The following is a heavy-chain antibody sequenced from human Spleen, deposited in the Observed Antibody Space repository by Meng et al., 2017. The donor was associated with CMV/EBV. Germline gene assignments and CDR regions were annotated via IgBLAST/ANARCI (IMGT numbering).Heavy chain of an antibody. D-gene: IGHD3-16*02. J-gene: IGHJ4*02. Sequence: QVQLDQWSLGLLTLSETLSLTCSVYGGPLLGYDWSGIRQPPGKGLEWIGEINHSGSTNYNPSLKSRVTISVDTSKNQFSLKLSSVTAADTAVYYCAFYVWGSYRSAPFDYWGQGTVVTVSS. CDR1: GGPLLGYD. V-gene: IGHV4-34*01. CDR3: AFYVWGSYRSAPFDY. CDR2: INHSGST.